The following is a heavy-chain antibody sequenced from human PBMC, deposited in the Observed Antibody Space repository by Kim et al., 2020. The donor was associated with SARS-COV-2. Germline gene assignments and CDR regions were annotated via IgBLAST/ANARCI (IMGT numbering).Heavy chain of an antibody. J-gene: IGHJ4*02. Sequence: GGSLILSCAASGFTFSGHPLTWVRQAPGKGLEWVSVISASGGNTYYADSVKGRFTISRDNSKNTLYLQMNSLRVEDTAIYYCAKGSSELGDYWGQGTLVTVS. CDR3: AKGSSELGDY. CDR1: GFTFSGHP. V-gene: IGHV3-23*01. D-gene: IGHD1-7*01. CDR2: ISASGGNT.